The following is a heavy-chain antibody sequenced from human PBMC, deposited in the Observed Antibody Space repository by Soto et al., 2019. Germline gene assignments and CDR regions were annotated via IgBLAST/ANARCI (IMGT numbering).Heavy chain of an antibody. CDR3: AKDTYYHDTSGYYTFDY. CDR1: GFTFSSYG. Sequence: GGSLRLSCAASGFTFSSYGMHWVRQAPGKGLEWVAGISYDGSNKYYVDSVKGRFTISRDNSKNTLDLQMNSLRAEDTAVFYCAKDTYYHDTSGYYTFDYWGQGTLVTVSS. V-gene: IGHV3-30*18. CDR2: ISYDGSNK. D-gene: IGHD3-22*01. J-gene: IGHJ4*02.